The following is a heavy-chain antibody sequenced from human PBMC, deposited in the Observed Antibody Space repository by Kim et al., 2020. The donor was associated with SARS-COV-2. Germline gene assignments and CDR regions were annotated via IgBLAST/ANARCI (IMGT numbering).Heavy chain of an antibody. CDR2: IWYDGSNK. CDR3: AKDIYYGSSYGMDV. V-gene: IGHV3-33*06. Sequence: GRSLRLSCAASGFTFSSYGMHWVRQAPGKGLEWVAVIWYDGSNKYYADSVKGRFTISRDNSKNTLYLQMNSLRAEDTAVYYCAKDIYYGSSYGMDVWGQGTTVTVSS. J-gene: IGHJ6*02. D-gene: IGHD3-10*01. CDR1: GFTFSSYG.